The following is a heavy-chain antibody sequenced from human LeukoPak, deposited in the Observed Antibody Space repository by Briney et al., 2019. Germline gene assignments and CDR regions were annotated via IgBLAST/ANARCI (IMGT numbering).Heavy chain of an antibody. CDR2: ISYEGSNE. V-gene: IGHV3-30*14. J-gene: IGHJ6*02. Sequence: GRALRASCAASGFTFSSDAMHWGRQDPGKGLGWVAVISYEGSNEYYADSVKGRFTISRDNSKNTLYLQMSSLRAEDTAIYYCVTEIYSSDKYYYFSAMDVWGHGTTVTASS. CDR1: GFTFSSDA. CDR3: VTEIYSSDKYYYFSAMDV. D-gene: IGHD4-11*01.